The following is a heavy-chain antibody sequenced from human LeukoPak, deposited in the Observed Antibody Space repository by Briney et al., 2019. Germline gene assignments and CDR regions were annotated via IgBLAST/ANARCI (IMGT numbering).Heavy chain of an antibody. D-gene: IGHD6-19*01. CDR3: AKDGLRVSWLVRGDYFDY. CDR1: GFTFSSYA. J-gene: IGHJ4*02. CDR2: ISGSGGST. Sequence: HPGGSLRLSCAASGFTFSSYAMSWVRQAPGKGLEWVSAISGSGGSTYYADSVKGRFTISRDNSKNTLYLQMNSLRAEDTAVYYCAKDGLRVSWLVRGDYFDYWGQGTLVTVSS. V-gene: IGHV3-23*01.